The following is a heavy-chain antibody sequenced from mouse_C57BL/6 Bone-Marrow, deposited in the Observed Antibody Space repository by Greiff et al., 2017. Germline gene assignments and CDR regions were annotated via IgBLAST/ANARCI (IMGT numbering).Heavy chain of an antibody. CDR1: GFNIKDDY. CDR3: TRIAY. V-gene: IGHV14-4*01. J-gene: IGHJ3*01. Sequence: EVQRVESGAELVRPGASVKLSCTASGFNIKDDYMHWVKQRPEQGLEWIGWIDPENGDTVYASKFQGKATITVDTSSNTAYLQLSSLTSEDTAVYYCTRIAYWGQGTLVTVSA. CDR2: IDPENGDT.